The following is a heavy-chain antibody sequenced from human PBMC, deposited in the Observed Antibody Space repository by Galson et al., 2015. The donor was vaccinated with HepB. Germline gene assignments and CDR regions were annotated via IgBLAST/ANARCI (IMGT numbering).Heavy chain of an antibody. D-gene: IGHD6-13*01. CDR1: GFTFSSYA. Sequence: SLRLSCAASGFTFSSYAMHWVRQAPGKGLEWVAVISYDGSNKYYADSVKGRFTISRDNSKNTLYLQMNSLRAGDTAVYYCARDYASSWYFNHYYGMDVWGQGTTVTVSS. J-gene: IGHJ6*02. CDR2: ISYDGSNK. CDR3: ARDYASSWYFNHYYGMDV. V-gene: IGHV3-30*04.